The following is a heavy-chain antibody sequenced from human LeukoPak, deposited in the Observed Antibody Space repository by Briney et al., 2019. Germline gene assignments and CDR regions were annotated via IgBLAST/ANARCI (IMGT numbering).Heavy chain of an antibody. D-gene: IGHD1-26*01. CDR3: TPYVGAPAY. CDR1: GFTFSNAR. V-gene: IGHV3-15*01. Sequence: GGSLRLSCAASGFTFSNARMNWVRQAPGKGLEWVGRIKTKTDDGATDYSATVKARFTISRDDSKTTLYLQMNGLKTEDTAIYYCTPYVGAPAYWGQGTLVTVSS. CDR2: IKTKTDDGAT. J-gene: IGHJ4*02.